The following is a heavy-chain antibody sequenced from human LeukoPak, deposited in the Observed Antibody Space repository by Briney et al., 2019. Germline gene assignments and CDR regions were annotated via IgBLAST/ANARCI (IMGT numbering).Heavy chain of an antibody. D-gene: IGHD5-18*01. CDR2: INTNTGNP. Sequence: ASVKVSCKASGYTFTSYAMNWVRQAPGQELEWMGWINTNTGNPSYARGFTGRSVFSLDTSVSTAYLQISSLKAEDTAVYYCAREAYSSAYYFDHWGQGTLVTVSS. CDR3: AREAYSSAYYFDH. CDR1: GYTFTSYA. J-gene: IGHJ4*02. V-gene: IGHV7-4-1*02.